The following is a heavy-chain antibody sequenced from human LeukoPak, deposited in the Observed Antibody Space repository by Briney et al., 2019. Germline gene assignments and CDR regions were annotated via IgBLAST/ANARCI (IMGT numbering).Heavy chain of an antibody. V-gene: IGHV1-18*01. CDR1: GGTFSSYA. CDR2: ISAYNGKT. D-gene: IGHD3-16*01. J-gene: IGHJ4*02. Sequence: ASVKVSCKASGGTFSSYAISWVRQAPGQGLEWMGWISAYNGKTNYAQKLQGRVTMTTDTSTSTAYMELRSLRSDDTAVYYCATSYDYVWEYDYWGQGTLVTVSS. CDR3: ATSYDYVWEYDY.